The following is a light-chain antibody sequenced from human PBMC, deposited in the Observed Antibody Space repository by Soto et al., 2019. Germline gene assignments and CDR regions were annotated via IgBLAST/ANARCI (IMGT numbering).Light chain of an antibody. V-gene: IGKV3-20*01. Sequence: SPGTLSLSPGERATLSCRASQPITSRYLAWYQHQPGQAPRLLIYRTFARAPGIPDRFSGGGSGTDFTLTISRLEREDFAAYYCQQYDTSPPTFGQGTRLEIK. CDR3: QQYDTSPPT. CDR2: RTF. J-gene: IGKJ5*01. CDR1: QPITSRY.